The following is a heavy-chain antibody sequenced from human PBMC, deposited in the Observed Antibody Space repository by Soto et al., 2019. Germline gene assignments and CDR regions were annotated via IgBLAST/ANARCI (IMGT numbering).Heavy chain of an antibody. Sequence: EVQLLESGGGLVQPGGSLRLSCAASGFSFSTFEMSWVRQAPGRGLEWVSFRSDDGSRTYYADAVKGRFTISRDNSKHTLYWQMNSLTAEDTAVYACVRGGWLDFWGQGTLVTVSS. J-gene: IGHJ5*01. D-gene: IGHD3-16*01. CDR2: RSDDGSRT. CDR1: GFSFSTFE. V-gene: IGHV3-23*01. CDR3: VRGGWLDF.